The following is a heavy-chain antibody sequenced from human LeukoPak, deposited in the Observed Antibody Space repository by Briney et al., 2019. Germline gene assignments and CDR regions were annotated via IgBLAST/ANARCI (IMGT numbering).Heavy chain of an antibody. CDR3: TRKGSQWDFLVDY. Sequence: PSETLSLTCTVSGGSISTSNYYWGWIRQPPGKGLEWIGNIFYSGSTYYSPSLRSRVTISLDTSRNQFSLKLNSVTAADTAVYYCTRKGSQWDFLVDYWGQGTRVAVSP. D-gene: IGHD2/OR15-2a*01. CDR1: GGSISTSNYY. V-gene: IGHV4-39*07. J-gene: IGHJ4*02. CDR2: IFYSGST.